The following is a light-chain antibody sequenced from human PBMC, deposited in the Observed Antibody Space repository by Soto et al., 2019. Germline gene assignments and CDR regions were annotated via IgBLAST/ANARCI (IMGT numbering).Light chain of an antibody. Sequence: AIQMTQSPSSLSASIGDRVTITCRASQAIRNDLGWFQQKPGKAPKLLISAASSLHSGVPSRFSGSGSGPDFTLTISSLQPEDSATYYCLQDYNYPLTFGGGTKVEIK. J-gene: IGKJ4*01. CDR3: LQDYNYPLT. CDR1: QAIRND. V-gene: IGKV1-6*01. CDR2: AAS.